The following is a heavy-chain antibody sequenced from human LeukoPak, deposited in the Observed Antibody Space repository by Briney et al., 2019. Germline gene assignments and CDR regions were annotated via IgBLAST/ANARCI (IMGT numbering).Heavy chain of an antibody. D-gene: IGHD1-14*01. Sequence: SETLSLTCTVSGGSISSSSYYWGWIRQPPGKGLEWIGSIYYSGSTYYNPSLKSRVTISVDTSKNQFSLKLSSVTAADTAVYYCARHGQEPFDYWGQGTLVTVSS. CDR3: ARHGQEPFDY. V-gene: IGHV4-39*01. J-gene: IGHJ4*02. CDR2: IYYSGST. CDR1: GGSISSSSYY.